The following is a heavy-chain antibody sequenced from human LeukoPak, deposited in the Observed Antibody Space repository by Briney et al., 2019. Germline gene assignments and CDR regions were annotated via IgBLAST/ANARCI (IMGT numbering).Heavy chain of an antibody. CDR1: GYTFTGYY. CDR3: AREPHCSGGSCYSLDTAMVY. D-gene: IGHD2-15*01. Sequence: ASVKVSCKASGYTFTGYYMHWVRQAPGQGLEWMGRINPNSGGTNYAQKFQGRVTITRDTSASTAYMELSSLRSEDTAVYYCAREPHCSGGSCYSLDTAMVYWGQGTLVTVSS. V-gene: IGHV1-2*06. CDR2: INPNSGGT. J-gene: IGHJ4*02.